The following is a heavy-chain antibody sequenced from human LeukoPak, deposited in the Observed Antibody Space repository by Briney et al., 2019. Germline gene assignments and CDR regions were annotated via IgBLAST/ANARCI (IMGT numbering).Heavy chain of an antibody. CDR2: LDPADGEV. J-gene: IGHJ5*02. CDR1: GFIFTDYY. CDR3: TRDDYSHPFDP. V-gene: IGHV1-69-2*01. Sequence: ASVKVSCKASGFIFTDYYIHWIQQAPGKGPVWMGRLDPADGEVLYAENFQGRVTMTADKSIDTAYTELTNLRSEDTAFYYCTRDDYSHPFDPWGQGTLVTVSS. D-gene: IGHD4-11*01.